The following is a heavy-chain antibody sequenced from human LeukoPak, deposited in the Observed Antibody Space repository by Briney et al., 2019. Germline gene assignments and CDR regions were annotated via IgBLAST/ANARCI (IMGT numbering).Heavy chain of an antibody. CDR2: ISGDGGST. V-gene: IGHV3-43*02. CDR3: AKDQYSSGWYGEVDY. J-gene: IGHJ4*02. CDR1: GFTFDDYA. Sequence: PGGSLRLSCAASGFTFDDYAMHWVRQAPGKGLEWVSLISGDGGSTYYADSVKGRFTISRDNSKNSLYLQMNSLRTEDTALYYCAKDQYSSGWYGEVDYWGQGTLVTVSS. D-gene: IGHD6-19*01.